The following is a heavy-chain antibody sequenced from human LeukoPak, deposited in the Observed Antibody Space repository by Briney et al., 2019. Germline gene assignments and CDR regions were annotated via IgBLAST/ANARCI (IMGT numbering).Heavy chain of an antibody. V-gene: IGHV3-7*01. CDR1: GFSFNNYA. CDR2: IKQDGSEK. D-gene: IGHD5-12*01. J-gene: IGHJ4*02. Sequence: GGSLRLSCAASGFSFNNYAMHWVRQAPGKGLEWVANIKQDGSEKYYVDSVKGRFTISRDNAKNSLYLQMNSLRAEDTAVYYCARVGTNIVATIWISGYFDYWGQGTLVTVSS. CDR3: ARVGTNIVATIWISGYFDY.